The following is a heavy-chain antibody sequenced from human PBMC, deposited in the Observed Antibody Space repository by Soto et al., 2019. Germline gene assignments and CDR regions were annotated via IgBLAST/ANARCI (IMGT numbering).Heavy chain of an antibody. D-gene: IGHD1-26*01. J-gene: IGHJ4*02. CDR2: ISSDGGTT. Sequence: PGGSLRLSCSASGFTFSNYAMHWVRQAPGKGLEYVSSISSDGGTTYYADSAKGRFAISRDNSKNTLYLQMSSLRAEDTAVYYCVKDRWVDYWGQGTLVTVSS. V-gene: IGHV3-64D*06. CDR1: GFTFSNYA. CDR3: VKDRWVDY.